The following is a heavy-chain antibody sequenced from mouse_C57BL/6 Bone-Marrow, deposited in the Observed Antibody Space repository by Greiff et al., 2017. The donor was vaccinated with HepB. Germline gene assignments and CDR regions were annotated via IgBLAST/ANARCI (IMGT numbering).Heavy chain of an antibody. J-gene: IGHJ2*01. CDR3: ARGWYYFDY. CDR2: IYPGSGST. V-gene: IGHV1-55*01. Sequence: QVQLQQPGAELVKPGASVKMSCKASGYTFTSYWITWVKQRPGQGLEWIGDIYPGSGSTNYNEKFKSKATLTVDKSSSTAYMQLSSLTSEDSAVYYCARGWYYFDYWGQGTTLTVSS. D-gene: IGHD3-3*01. CDR1: GYTFTSYW.